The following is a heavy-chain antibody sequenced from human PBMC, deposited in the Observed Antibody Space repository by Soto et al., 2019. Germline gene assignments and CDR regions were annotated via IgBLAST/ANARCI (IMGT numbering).Heavy chain of an antibody. J-gene: IGHJ4*02. Sequence: PGGTLRISCAGSGFSFRAYWMHLGRPAPGKGLEWVSRINTDGSTTTYADSVKGRFTISRDNAKNTLYLQMNSLRAEDTAIYYCTRFATYYDSSGFLYWGQGTLVTVSS. CDR1: GFSFRAYW. CDR2: INTDGSTT. V-gene: IGHV3-74*01. CDR3: TRFATYYDSSGFLY. D-gene: IGHD3-22*01.